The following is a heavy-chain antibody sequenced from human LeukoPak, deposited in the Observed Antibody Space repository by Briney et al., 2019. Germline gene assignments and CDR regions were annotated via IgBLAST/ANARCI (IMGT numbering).Heavy chain of an antibody. CDR1: GFTFSSYA. V-gene: IGHV3-23*01. Sequence: GGSLRLSCAASGFTFSSYAMSWVRQAPGKGLEWVSAISGSGGSTYYADSVKGRFTISRDNSKNTLYLQMNSLRAEDTAVYYCATNRSWSYYYDSSGYYCSYFDYWGQGTLVTVSS. CDR2: ISGSGGST. D-gene: IGHD3-22*01. J-gene: IGHJ4*02. CDR3: ATNRSWSYYYDSSGYYCSYFDY.